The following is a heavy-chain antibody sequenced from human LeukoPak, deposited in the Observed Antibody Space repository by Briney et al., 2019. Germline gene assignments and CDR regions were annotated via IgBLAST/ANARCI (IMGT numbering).Heavy chain of an antibody. CDR1: GGSISSGDYY. Sequence: SETLSLTCTVSGGSISSGDYYWSWIRQPPGKGLEWIGYIYYSGSTNYNPSLKSRVTISVDTSKNQFSLKLSSVTAADTAVYYCARGGGGYCSSTSCLFDYWGQGTLVTVSS. J-gene: IGHJ4*02. D-gene: IGHD2-2*01. CDR2: IYYSGST. V-gene: IGHV4-30-4*08. CDR3: ARGGGGYCSSTSCLFDY.